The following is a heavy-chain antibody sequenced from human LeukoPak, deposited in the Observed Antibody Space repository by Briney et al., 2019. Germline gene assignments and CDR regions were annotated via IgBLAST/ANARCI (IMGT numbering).Heavy chain of an antibody. CDR1: GYTFTSYD. D-gene: IGHD6-13*01. CDR2: MNPNSGNT. J-gene: IGHJ6*02. CDR3: ARATYSSSWYGDYYYGMDV. Sequence: ASVTVSCKASGYTFTSYDINWVRQATGQGLEWMGWMNPNSGNTGYAQKFQGRVTMTRNTSISTAYMELSSLRSEDTAVYYCARATYSSSWYGDYYYGMDVWGQGTTVTVSS. V-gene: IGHV1-8*01.